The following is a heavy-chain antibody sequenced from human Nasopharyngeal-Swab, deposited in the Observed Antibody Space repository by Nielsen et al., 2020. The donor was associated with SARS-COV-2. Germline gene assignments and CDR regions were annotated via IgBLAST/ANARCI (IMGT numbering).Heavy chain of an antibody. Sequence: SLKISCAASGFTFSSYWMSWVRQAPGKGLEWVDNIKQDGSEKYYVYAVKGRFTISRDNAKNSLYLQMNSLRAEDTAVYYCARDGAFSSYYGPPFYYYYGMDVWGQGTTVTVSS. CDR3: ARDGAFSSYYGPPFYYYYGMDV. CDR1: GFTFSSYW. J-gene: IGHJ6*02. D-gene: IGHD4-17*01. CDR2: IKQDGSEK. V-gene: IGHV3-7*01.